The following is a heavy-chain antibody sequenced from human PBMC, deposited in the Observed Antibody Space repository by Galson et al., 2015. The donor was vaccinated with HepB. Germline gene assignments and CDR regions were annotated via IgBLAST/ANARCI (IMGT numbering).Heavy chain of an antibody. J-gene: IGHJ3*02. V-gene: IGHV3-33*01. Sequence: SLRLSCAASGFTFSSYGMHWVRQAPGKGLEWVAVIWYDGSNKYYADSVKGRFTISRDNSKNTLYLQMNSLRAEDTAVYYCAREPIAARAFDIWGQGTMVTVSS. CDR3: AREPIAARAFDI. D-gene: IGHD6-6*01. CDR2: IWYDGSNK. CDR1: GFTFSSYG.